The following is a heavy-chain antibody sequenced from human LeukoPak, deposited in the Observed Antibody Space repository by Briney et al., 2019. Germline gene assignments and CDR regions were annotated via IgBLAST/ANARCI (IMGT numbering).Heavy chain of an antibody. V-gene: IGHV3-30*12. D-gene: IGHD3-9*01. J-gene: IGHJ4*02. CDR1: GFTFISYG. CDR2: ISKDGGNK. Sequence: PGGSLRLSCETSGFTFISYGMHWVRQTPGKGLEWVAVISKDGGNKFYADSLKGRVTISRDNAKNSVFLQMNSLRAEDTAVYYCARDLDTGNYFFAYWGQGTPVIVSS. CDR3: ARDLDTGNYFFAY.